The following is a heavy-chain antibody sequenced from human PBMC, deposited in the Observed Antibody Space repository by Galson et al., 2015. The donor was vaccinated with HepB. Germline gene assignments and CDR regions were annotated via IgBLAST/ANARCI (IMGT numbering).Heavy chain of an antibody. V-gene: IGHV3-48*01. D-gene: IGHD3-10*01. CDR1: GFTFSSYS. Sequence: SLRLSCAASGFTFSSYSMNWVRQAPGKGLEWVSYISSSSSTIYYADSVKGRFTISRDNAKNSLYLQMNSLRAEDTAVYYCAKSYGSGPHYYYYGMDVWGQGTTVTVSS. CDR3: AKSYGSGPHYYYYGMDV. CDR2: ISSSSSTI. J-gene: IGHJ6*02.